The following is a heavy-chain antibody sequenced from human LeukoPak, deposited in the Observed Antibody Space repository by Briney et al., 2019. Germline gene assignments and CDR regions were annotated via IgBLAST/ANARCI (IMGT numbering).Heavy chain of an antibody. CDR1: VVTFSSYA. V-gene: IGHV1-69*13. J-gene: IGHJ6*02. Sequence: SVKVSCKASVVTFSSYAISWVRQAPGQGLEWMVRIIPIFGPANYAQKFQGRVTITADESTSTAYMELSSLRSEDTAVYYCARDPPFNPAPLGMDVWGQGTTVTVSS. CDR2: IIPIFGPA. CDR3: ARDPPFNPAPLGMDV.